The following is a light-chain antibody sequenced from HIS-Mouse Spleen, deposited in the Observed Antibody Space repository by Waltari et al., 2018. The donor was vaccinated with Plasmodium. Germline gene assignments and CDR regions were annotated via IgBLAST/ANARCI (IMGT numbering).Light chain of an antibody. V-gene: IGLV3-10*01. CDR2: EDS. J-gene: IGLJ3*02. Sequence: SYELTQPPSVSVSPGQTARITCSGDALPKTYAYWYQQKSGQAPVLVIYEDSKRPSGIPERFSGSSSGTMATLTISGAQVEDEAHYYCYSTDSSGNHRVFGGGTKLTVL. CDR3: YSTDSSGNHRV. CDR1: ALPKTY.